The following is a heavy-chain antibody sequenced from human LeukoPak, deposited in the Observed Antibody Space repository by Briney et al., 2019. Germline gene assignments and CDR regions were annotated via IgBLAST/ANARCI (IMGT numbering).Heavy chain of an antibody. V-gene: IGHV3-48*04. CDR2: IDSSTRTI. Sequence: PGGSLRLSCAASGFTFSTYSMNWVRQAPGKGLEWVSFIDSSTRTIFYADSVKGRFTVSRDNAKNSLYLQMNSLRAEDTAVYYCARLGIITAAGSNDYWGQGTLVTVSS. J-gene: IGHJ4*02. CDR3: ARLGIITAAGSNDY. CDR1: GFTFSTYS. D-gene: IGHD6-13*01.